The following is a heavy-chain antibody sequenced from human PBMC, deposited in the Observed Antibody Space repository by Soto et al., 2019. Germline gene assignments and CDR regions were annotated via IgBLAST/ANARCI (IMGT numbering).Heavy chain of an antibody. V-gene: IGHV4-30-2*01. J-gene: IGHJ3*02. CDR1: GGSISSGGYS. Sequence: SETLSLTCAVSGGSISSGGYSWSWIRRPPGKGLEWIGYIYHSGSTYYNPSLKSRVTISVDRSKNQFSLKLSSVTAADTAVYYCARVWGGAFDIWGQGTMVTVSS. CDR3: ARVWGGAFDI. CDR2: IYHSGST. D-gene: IGHD3-10*01.